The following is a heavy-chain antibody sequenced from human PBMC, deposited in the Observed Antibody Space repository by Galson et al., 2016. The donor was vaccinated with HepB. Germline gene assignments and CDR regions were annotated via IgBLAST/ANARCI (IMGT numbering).Heavy chain of an antibody. Sequence: SLRLSCAASGLSFSSYAVSWVRQAPGKGLEWVSAINGTGTISKYADSVKGRFTISRDNSKNTMYLQVNSLRAEDTAVYYCARGGLGNYYAYGIDVLGHGTTVTVSS. D-gene: IGHD3/OR15-3a*01. CDR2: INGTGTIS. V-gene: IGHV3-23*01. J-gene: IGHJ6*02. CDR1: GLSFSSYA. CDR3: ARGGLGNYYAYGIDV.